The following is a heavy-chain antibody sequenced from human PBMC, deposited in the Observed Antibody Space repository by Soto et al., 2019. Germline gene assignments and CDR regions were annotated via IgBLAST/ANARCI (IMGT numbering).Heavy chain of an antibody. CDR3: ARTTGEEILDENLWFGELLYTLFDY. CDR2: IYYSGST. Sequence: SETLSLTCTVSGGSISSGGYYWSWIRQHPGKGLEWIGYIYYSGSTYYNPSLKSRVTISVDTSKNQFSLKLSSVTAADTAVYYCARTTGEEILDENLWFGELLYTLFDYWGQGTLVTVSS. CDR1: GGSISSGGYY. J-gene: IGHJ4*02. V-gene: IGHV4-31*03. D-gene: IGHD3-10*01.